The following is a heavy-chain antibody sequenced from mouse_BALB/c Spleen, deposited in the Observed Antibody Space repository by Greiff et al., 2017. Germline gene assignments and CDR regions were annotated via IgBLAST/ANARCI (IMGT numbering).Heavy chain of an antibody. CDR1: GYTFTDYA. CDR2: ISTYYGDA. J-gene: IGHJ3*01. CDR3: ARDWFAY. Sequence: VKLQESGAELVRPGVSVKISCKGSGYTFTDYAMHWVKQSHAKSLEWIGVISTYYGDASYNQKFTGKATMTVDKSSSTAYMELARLTSEDSAIYYCARDWFAYWGQGTLVTVSA. V-gene: IGHV1S137*01.